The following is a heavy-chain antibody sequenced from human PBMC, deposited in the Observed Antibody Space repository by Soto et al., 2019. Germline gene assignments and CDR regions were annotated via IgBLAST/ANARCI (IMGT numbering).Heavy chain of an antibody. V-gene: IGHV4-34*01. CDR1: GGSFSGYY. CDR2: INHSGST. CDR3: ARGLVTGTTSYYFDY. Sequence: SETLSLTCAVYGGSFSGYYWSWIRQPPGQGLEWIGEINHSGSTNYNPSLKSRVTISVDTSKNQFSLKLSSVTAADTAVYYCARGLVTGTTSYYFDYWGQGTLVTVSS. D-gene: IGHD1-7*01. J-gene: IGHJ4*02.